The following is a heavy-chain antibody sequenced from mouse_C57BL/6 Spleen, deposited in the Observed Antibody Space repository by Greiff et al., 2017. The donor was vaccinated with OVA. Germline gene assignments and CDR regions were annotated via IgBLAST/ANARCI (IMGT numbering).Heavy chain of an antibody. CDR3: ASSLYYGSSHWYFDV. CDR2: ISSGSSTI. V-gene: IGHV5-17*01. Sequence: EVKLEESGGGLVKPGGSLKLSCAASGFTFSDYGMHWVRQAPEKGLEWVAYISSGSSTIYYADTVKGRFTISRDNAKNTLFLQMTSLRSEDTAMYYCASSLYYGSSHWYFDVWGTGTTVTVSS. CDR1: GFTFSDYG. J-gene: IGHJ1*03. D-gene: IGHD1-1*01.